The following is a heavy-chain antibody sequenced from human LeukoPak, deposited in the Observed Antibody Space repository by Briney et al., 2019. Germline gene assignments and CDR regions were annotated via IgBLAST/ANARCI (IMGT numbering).Heavy chain of an antibody. J-gene: IGHJ6*02. Sequence: ASVKVSCKVSGYTLTELSMHWVRQAPGKGLEWMGGFDPEDGETIYAQKFQGRVTMTEDTSTDTAYMELSSLRSEDAAVYYCATDRREYYYYGMDVWGQGTTVTVSS. CDR1: GYTLTELS. V-gene: IGHV1-24*01. CDR3: ATDRREYYYYGMDV. CDR2: FDPEDGET.